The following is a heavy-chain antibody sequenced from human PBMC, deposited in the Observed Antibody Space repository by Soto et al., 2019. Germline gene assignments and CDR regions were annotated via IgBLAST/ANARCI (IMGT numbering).Heavy chain of an antibody. CDR2: AYHTGNT. V-gene: IGHV4-4*02. Sequence: WETLSLTCTVSGDSMSSSNWWNWGRQPPGKGLEWIGSAYHTGNTYYNPSLKSRVTILVDTSKNQFSLKLTSVTAADTALYYCARDYLDSSDYTTNWFDPWGQGTLVIVSS. CDR1: GDSMSSSNW. J-gene: IGHJ5*02. D-gene: IGHD3-22*01. CDR3: ARDYLDSSDYTTNWFDP.